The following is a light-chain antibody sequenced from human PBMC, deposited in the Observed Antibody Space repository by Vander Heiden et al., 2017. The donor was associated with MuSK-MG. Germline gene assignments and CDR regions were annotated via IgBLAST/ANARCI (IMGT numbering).Light chain of an antibody. CDR3: QQYDNLPWT. V-gene: IGKV1-33*01. J-gene: IGKJ1*01. CDR2: DAS. Sequence: DIQMTQSPSSLSVSVGDRVTITCQASQDVRNYLNWYQQRPGKAPKLLIYDASNLETGVPSRFSGSGSGTDFTFTISSLQPEDFAIYYCQQYDNLPWTFGQGTKVEIK. CDR1: QDVRNY.